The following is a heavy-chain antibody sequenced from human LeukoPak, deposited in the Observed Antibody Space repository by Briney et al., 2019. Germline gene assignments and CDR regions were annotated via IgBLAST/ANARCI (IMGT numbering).Heavy chain of an antibody. Sequence: PGGSLRLSCAASGFTFSSYEMNWVGQAPGKGLEWGSYISSSGSTIYYADSVKGRFTISRDNAKNSLYLQINSLRAEDTAVYYCARGSIAAPASYWGQGTLVTVSS. D-gene: IGHD6-6*01. CDR3: ARGSIAAPASY. CDR2: ISSSGSTI. J-gene: IGHJ4*02. V-gene: IGHV3-48*03. CDR1: GFTFSSYE.